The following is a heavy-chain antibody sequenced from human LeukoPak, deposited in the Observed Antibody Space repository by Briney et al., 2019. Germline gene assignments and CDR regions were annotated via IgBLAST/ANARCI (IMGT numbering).Heavy chain of an antibody. D-gene: IGHD4-17*01. CDR2: FYRGDDR. CDR1: GFSVSSTY. J-gene: IGHJ4*02. Sequence: GGSLRLSCAASGFSVSSTYMTWVRQAPGKGLEWVSIFYRGDDRHYSDSVKGRFTISRDNSKNTLSLQMNNLRVEDTAVYYCAKDGDWGQGPLVTVPS. CDR3: AKDGD. V-gene: IGHV3-53*01.